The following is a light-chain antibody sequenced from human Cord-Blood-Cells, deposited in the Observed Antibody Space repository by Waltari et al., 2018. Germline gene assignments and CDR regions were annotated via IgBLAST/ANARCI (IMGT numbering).Light chain of an antibody. CDR2: DVS. J-gene: IGLJ3*02. CDR1: SSDVGGYKY. CDR3: SSYTSSSTWV. Sequence: QSALTQPASVSGSPGQSITISCTGTSSDVGGYKYAPWYQQHPGKAPKRMLYDVSKRPSGVSNRFSGSKSGNTASLTISGLQAEDEADYYCSSYTSSSTWVFGGGTKLTVL. V-gene: IGLV2-14*01.